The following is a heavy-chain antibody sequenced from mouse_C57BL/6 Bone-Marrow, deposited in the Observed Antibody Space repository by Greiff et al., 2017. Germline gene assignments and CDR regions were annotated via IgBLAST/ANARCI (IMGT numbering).Heavy chain of an antibody. D-gene: IGHD2-1*01. J-gene: IGHJ2*01. CDR2: ISYDGSN. V-gene: IGHV3-6*01. CDR3: ARGYGNFFDY. Sequence: EVQLQQSGPGLVKPSQSLSLTCSVTGYSITSGYSWNWIRQFPGNKLEWMGYISYDGSNNYNPSLKNRISITRDTSKNQFFLKLNSVTTEDTATYYCARGYGNFFDYWGQGTTLTVSS. CDR1: GYSITSGYS.